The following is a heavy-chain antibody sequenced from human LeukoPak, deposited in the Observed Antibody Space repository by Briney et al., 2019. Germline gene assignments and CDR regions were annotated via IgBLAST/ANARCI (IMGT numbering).Heavy chain of an antibody. V-gene: IGHV1-24*01. D-gene: IGHD6-19*01. CDR3: ATEYSSGWYGGFDY. CDR2: FDAEDGET. Sequence: ASVKVSCKVSGYTLTELSMHWVRQAPGQGLEWMGGFDAEDGETIYAQKFQGRVTMTADTSTDTAYMELRSLRSEDTAVYYCATEYSSGWYGGFDYWGQGTLVTVSS. J-gene: IGHJ4*02. CDR1: GYTLTELS.